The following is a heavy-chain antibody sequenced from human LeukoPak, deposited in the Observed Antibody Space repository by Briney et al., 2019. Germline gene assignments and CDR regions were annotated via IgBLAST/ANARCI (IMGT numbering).Heavy chain of an antibody. Sequence: ASVKVSCKASGYTFTSYAMHWVRQAPGQRLEWMGWINAGNGNTKYSKKFQGRVTITRDTSASTAYMELSSLRSEDTAVYYCARDGLYSSSQVIASKFDYWGQGTLVTVSS. CDR1: GYTFTSYA. V-gene: IGHV1-3*01. D-gene: IGHD6-13*01. CDR2: INAGNGNT. J-gene: IGHJ4*02. CDR3: ARDGLYSSSQVIASKFDY.